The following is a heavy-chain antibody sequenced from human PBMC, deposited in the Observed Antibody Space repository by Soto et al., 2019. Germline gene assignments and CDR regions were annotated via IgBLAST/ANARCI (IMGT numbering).Heavy chain of an antibody. V-gene: IGHV5-51*01. CDR3: ARQSSYSTSSFDP. D-gene: IGHD2-2*01. CDR1: GYSFSNFW. Sequence: GESLKISCKGSGYSFSNFWIGWVRQMPGKGLEWMGIIYPGDSDTRYSPSLKGQVTMSADNSISTAYLQWSSLKASDSAMYYCARQSSYSTSSFDPWGQGTLVTVSS. J-gene: IGHJ5*02. CDR2: IYPGDSDT.